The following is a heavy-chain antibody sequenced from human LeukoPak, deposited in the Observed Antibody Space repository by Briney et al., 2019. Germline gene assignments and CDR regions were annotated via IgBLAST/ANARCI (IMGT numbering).Heavy chain of an antibody. Sequence: ASVKVSCKASGYTFTSYDINWVRQATGQGLEWMGWMNPNSGNTGYAQKFQGRVTITRNTSISTAYMELSSLRSEDTAVYYCARDSQWPNAFDIWGQGTMVTVSS. CDR1: GYTFTSYD. CDR3: ARDSQWPNAFDI. D-gene: IGHD6-19*01. CDR2: MNPNSGNT. V-gene: IGHV1-8*03. J-gene: IGHJ3*02.